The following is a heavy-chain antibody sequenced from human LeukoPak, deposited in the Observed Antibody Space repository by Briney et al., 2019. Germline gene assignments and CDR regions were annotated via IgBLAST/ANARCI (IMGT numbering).Heavy chain of an antibody. CDR3: AKANRDGYNYYDY. CDR1: GFTFSSYG. J-gene: IGHJ4*02. Sequence: GGSLRLSCAASGFTFSSYGMHWVRQAPGKGLEWVSAISGSGGSTYYADSVKGRFTISRDNSKNTLYLQMNSLRAEDTAAYYCAKANRDGYNYYDYWGQGTLVTVSS. V-gene: IGHV3-23*01. CDR2: ISGSGGST. D-gene: IGHD5-24*01.